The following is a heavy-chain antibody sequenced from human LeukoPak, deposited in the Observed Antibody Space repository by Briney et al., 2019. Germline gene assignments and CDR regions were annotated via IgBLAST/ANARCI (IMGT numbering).Heavy chain of an antibody. D-gene: IGHD2-2*01. J-gene: IGHJ6*02. Sequence: ASVKVSCKASSYTFTSYGISWVRQAPGQGLEWMGWISAYNGNTNYAQKLQGRVTMTTDTSTSTAYMELRSLRSDDTAVYYCARDPGIIVVPAAHMDVWGQGTTVTVSS. V-gene: IGHV1-18*01. CDR1: SYTFTSYG. CDR3: ARDPGIIVVPAAHMDV. CDR2: ISAYNGNT.